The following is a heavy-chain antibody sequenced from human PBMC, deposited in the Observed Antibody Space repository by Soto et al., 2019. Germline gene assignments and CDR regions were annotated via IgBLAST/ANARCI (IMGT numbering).Heavy chain of an antibody. Sequence: EVQLVESGGGLVKPGGSLRLSCAASGFTFSSYSMNWVRQAPGKGLEWVSSISSSSSYIYYADSVKGRFTISRDNAKNSLYLHMTSLRAEDTAVYYCASFFGSGWTLQYYYYGMDVWGQGTTVTVSS. CDR2: ISSSSSYI. CDR3: ASFFGSGWTLQYYYYGMDV. CDR1: GFTFSSYS. D-gene: IGHD6-19*01. J-gene: IGHJ6*02. V-gene: IGHV3-21*01.